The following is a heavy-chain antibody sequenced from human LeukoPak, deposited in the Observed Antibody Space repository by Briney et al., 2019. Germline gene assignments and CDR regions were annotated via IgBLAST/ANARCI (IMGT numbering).Heavy chain of an antibody. V-gene: IGHV4-34*01. CDR3: AIPDSSGPYDAFDI. D-gene: IGHD3-22*01. J-gene: IGHJ3*02. CDR2: INHSGST. CDR1: GGSFSGYY. Sequence: SETLSLTCAVYGGSFSGYYRSWIRQPPGKGLEWIGEINHSGSTNYNPSLKSRVTISVDTSKNQFSLKLSSVTAADTAVYYCAIPDSSGPYDAFDIWGQGTMVTVPS.